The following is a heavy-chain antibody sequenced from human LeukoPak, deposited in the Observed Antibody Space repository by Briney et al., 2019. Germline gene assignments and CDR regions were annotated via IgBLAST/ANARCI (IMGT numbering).Heavy chain of an antibody. CDR2: IYHSGRT. CDR1: GGSISSGDYY. J-gene: IGHJ6*02. CDR3: ARAVGYDDPSTGLDV. Sequence: SQTLSLTCTVSGGSISSGDYYWSWIRQPPGKGLEWIGYIYHSGRTYYSPSLKSQVIISIDTSKNQFSLKLSSVTAADTAVYYCARAVGYDDPSTGLDVWGQGTTVTVSS. V-gene: IGHV4-30-4*01. D-gene: IGHD5-12*01.